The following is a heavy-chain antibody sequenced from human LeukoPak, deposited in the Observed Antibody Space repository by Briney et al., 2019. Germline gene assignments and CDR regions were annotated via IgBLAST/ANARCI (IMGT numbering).Heavy chain of an antibody. CDR2: ISSGGTTI. CDR1: GFTFSDNY. V-gene: IGHV3-11*01. Sequence: GGSLRLSCAASGFTFSDNYMSWIRQAPGKGLEWVSYISSGGTTINYADSVKGRFTISRDNAKKSLYLQMNSLTAEDTAVYYCARGPLTWFDPWGQGTLVTVSS. CDR3: ARGPLTWFDP. J-gene: IGHJ5*02.